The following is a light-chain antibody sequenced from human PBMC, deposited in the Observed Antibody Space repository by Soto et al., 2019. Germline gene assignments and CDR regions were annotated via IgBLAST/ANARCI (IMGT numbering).Light chain of an antibody. J-gene: IGKJ1*01. Sequence: EIVLTQSPGTLSLSPGERATLSCRASQSINNNYLAWYQQKRGQAPRLLIYGSSSRATGIPERFSGSGSGTDFNLTISRLEPEDFALYYCQQYGGSPRTFGQGTKVEIK. V-gene: IGKV3-20*01. CDR3: QQYGGSPRT. CDR2: GSS. CDR1: QSINNNY.